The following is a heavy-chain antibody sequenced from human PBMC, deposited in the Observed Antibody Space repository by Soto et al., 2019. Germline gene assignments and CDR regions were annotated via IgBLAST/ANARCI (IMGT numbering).Heavy chain of an antibody. CDR3: AKRHCSSTRCYEDVDV. D-gene: IGHD2-2*01. CDR1: GYTFTRYW. CDR2: IYPGESDT. V-gene: IGHV5-51*01. Sequence: PGESLKISCKGFGYTFTRYWIAWVRQMPGKGLEWMGIIYPGESDTRYSPPFKGQVTISVDKSINTAYLQWSSLTASDTAIYYCAKRHCSSTRCYEDVDVWGQGNTVTVYS. J-gene: IGHJ6*02.